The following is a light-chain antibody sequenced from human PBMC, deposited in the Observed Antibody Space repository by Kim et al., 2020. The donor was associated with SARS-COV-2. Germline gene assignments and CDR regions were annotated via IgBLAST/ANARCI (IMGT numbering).Light chain of an antibody. CDR3: QSYDTSLSGSV. V-gene: IGLV1-44*01. CDR2: NNN. Sequence: GQRVTISCSGSSSNIGRKTVNWYQVPPGTAPKLLIYNNNQRPSWVPDRFSGSKSDTSASLAITGLQAEDEADYYCQSYDTSLSGSVFGGGTQLTVL. CDR1: SSNIGRKT. J-gene: IGLJ2*01.